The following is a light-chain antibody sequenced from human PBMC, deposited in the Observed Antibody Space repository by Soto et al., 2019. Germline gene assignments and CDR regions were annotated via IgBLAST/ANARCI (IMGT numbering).Light chain of an antibody. Sequence: QPVLTQPPSVSGAPGQRVTISCTGSSSNIGAGYDVHWYQQLPGTAPKLLIYGNSNRPSGVPDRFSGSKSGTSASLAITGLRAEDEADYYCRSYDSSLSGWVFGGGTKLTVL. CDR1: SSNIGAGYD. CDR3: RSYDSSLSGWV. CDR2: GNS. J-gene: IGLJ3*02. V-gene: IGLV1-40*01.